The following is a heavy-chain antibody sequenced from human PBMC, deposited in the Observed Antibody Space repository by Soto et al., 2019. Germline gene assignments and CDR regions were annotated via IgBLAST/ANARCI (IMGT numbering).Heavy chain of an antibody. CDR3: GRHVAAAYGRYDSPLEP. CDR2: FYPGDSDT. J-gene: IGHJ5*02. V-gene: IGHV5-51*01. CDR1: GYNFGDYW. D-gene: IGHD5-12*01. Sequence: GESLKISCKGSGYNFGDYWIGWVRQMPGKGLELMGSFYPGDSDTRYSPSFQGQVTMSGDKSSSTAYLHWGSLKASDTAIYYCGRHVAAAYGRYDSPLEPWGQETLVTVS.